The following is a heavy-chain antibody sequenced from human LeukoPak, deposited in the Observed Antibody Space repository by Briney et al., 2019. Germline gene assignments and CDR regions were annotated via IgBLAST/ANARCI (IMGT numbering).Heavy chain of an antibody. CDR1: GYIFTSYY. D-gene: IGHD2-8*01. V-gene: IGHV1-18*04. CDR3: ARDRSSNGAFDI. Sequence: GASVKVSCKASGYIFTSYYIHWVRQAPGQGLEWMGWISTYNGNSNYAQKLQGRVTMTTDTSTATAYMELRSLRSDDTAVYYCARDRSSNGAFDIWGQGTMVTVSS. J-gene: IGHJ3*02. CDR2: ISTYNGNS.